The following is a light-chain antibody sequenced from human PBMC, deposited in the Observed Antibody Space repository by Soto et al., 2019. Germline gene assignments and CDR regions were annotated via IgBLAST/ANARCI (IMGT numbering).Light chain of an antibody. CDR2: AVS. CDR3: QQYDNWPQYT. J-gene: IGKJ2*01. V-gene: IGKV3-15*01. CDR1: RNIGGK. Sequence: EIVMTQSPATLSVPPGERATLFCRASRNIGGKLAWFQQKPGQAPTLLMYAVSTRAAGVPPRFSGSGSGTEFTLTISSLQSEDFAVYYCQQYDNWPQYTFGQVTKLEIK.